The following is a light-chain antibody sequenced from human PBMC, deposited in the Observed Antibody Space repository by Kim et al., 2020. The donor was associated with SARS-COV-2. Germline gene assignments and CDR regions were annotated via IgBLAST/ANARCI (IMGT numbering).Light chain of an antibody. V-gene: IGLV6-57*01. Sequence: KTVTISCARSSDTIASNFVQWYQQRPGSSPTTVIYEDDQRPSGVPDRFSGSIDSSSNSASLTISGLKTEDEADYYCQSYDSSNQRVFGGGTQLTVL. CDR2: EDD. J-gene: IGLJ3*02. CDR1: SDTIASNF. CDR3: QSYDSSNQRV.